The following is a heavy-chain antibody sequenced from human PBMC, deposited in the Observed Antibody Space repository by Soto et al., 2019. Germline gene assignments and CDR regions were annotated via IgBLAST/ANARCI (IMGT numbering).Heavy chain of an antibody. J-gene: IGHJ5*02. CDR1: GYTFTSYA. V-gene: IGHV1-3*01. D-gene: IGHD2-21*01. Sequence: ASVKVSCKASGYTFTSYAMHWVRQAPGQKIEWMGWINAGNGNTKYSQKFQGRVTITRDTSASTAYMELSSLRSEDTAVYYCARDQGTSVLLGWFDPWGQGTLVTVSS. CDR2: INAGNGNT. CDR3: ARDQGTSVLLGWFDP.